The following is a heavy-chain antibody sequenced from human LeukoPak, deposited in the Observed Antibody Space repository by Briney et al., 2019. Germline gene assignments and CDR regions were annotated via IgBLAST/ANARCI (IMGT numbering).Heavy chain of an antibody. CDR1: GFTFSTYS. Sequence: SGGSLRLSCAASGFTFSTYSMNWVRQAPGKGLEWVSAISGSGGSTYYADSVKGRFTISRDNSKSTLYLQMNSLRAEDTAVYYRAKGAIITMIVVVIRDAFDIWGQGTMVTVSS. D-gene: IGHD3-22*01. CDR2: ISGSGGST. CDR3: AKGAIITMIVVVIRDAFDI. J-gene: IGHJ3*02. V-gene: IGHV3-23*01.